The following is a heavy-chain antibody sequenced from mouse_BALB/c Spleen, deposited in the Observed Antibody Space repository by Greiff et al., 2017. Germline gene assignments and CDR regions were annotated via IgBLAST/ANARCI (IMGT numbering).Heavy chain of an antibody. CDR3: AAYYGKGNYYAMDY. D-gene: IGHD2-10*01. V-gene: IGHV1-67*01. Sequence: QVQLKESGPELVRPGESVKISCKGSGYTFTDYAMHWVKQSHAKSLEWIGVISIYYDNTNYNQKFKGKATMTVDKSSSTAYMELARLTSEDSAIYYCAAYYGKGNYYAMDYWGQGTSVTVSS. CDR1: GYTFTDYA. CDR2: ISIYYDNT. J-gene: IGHJ4*01.